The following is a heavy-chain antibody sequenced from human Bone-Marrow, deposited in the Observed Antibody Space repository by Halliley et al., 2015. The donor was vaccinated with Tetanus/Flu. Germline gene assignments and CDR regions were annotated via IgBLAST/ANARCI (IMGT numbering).Heavy chain of an antibody. J-gene: IGHJ4*02. V-gene: IGHV4-39*01. CDR3: VRHWGSYSYGDILGPFVD. D-gene: IGHD5-18*01. CDR2: VYYDGDT. Sequence: LRLSCNVPGSTISSSNYHWGWIRQSPGKGLEWIGSVYYDGDTHYNPSLKSRVAISVDTSTNRFSLRLTSVTAADAAVFYCVRHWGSYSYGDILGPFVDWGLGIHVIVS. CDR1: GSTISSSNYH.